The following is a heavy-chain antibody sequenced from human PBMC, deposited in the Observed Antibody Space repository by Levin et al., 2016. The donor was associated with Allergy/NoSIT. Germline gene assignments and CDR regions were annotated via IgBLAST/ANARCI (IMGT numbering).Heavy chain of an antibody. CDR3: AKRGVSGRNPAYYFDH. CDR2: ITGGGAT. D-gene: IGHD3-10*01. J-gene: IGHJ4*02. V-gene: IGHV3-23*01. Sequence: WIRQPPGKGLEWVSSITGGGATYYADSLRGRFTISRDNSKNTLFLQMNGLRAEDTAVYYCAKRGVSGRNPAYYFDHWGQGTLVTVSS.